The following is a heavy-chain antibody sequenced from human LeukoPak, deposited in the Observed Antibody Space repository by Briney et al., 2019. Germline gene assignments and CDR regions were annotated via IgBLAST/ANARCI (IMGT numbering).Heavy chain of an antibody. CDR3: ARLRYSGSYSRGGGIEY. CDR2: IYPGDSDT. D-gene: IGHD1-26*01. CDR1: GYTFSSYW. J-gene: IGHJ4*02. Sequence: GESLKISCKGSGYTFSSYWIGWVRQMPGKGLEWMGIIYPGDSDTRYSPSFQGQVTISADKSISTAYLQWSSLKAPDTAMYYCARLRYSGSYSRGGGIEYWGQGTLVTVSS. V-gene: IGHV5-51*01.